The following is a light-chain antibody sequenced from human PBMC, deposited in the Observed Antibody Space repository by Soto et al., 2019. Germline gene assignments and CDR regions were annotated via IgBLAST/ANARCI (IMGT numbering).Light chain of an antibody. Sequence: QSALTQPASVSGSRGQSITISCTGTSSDVGDYNYVSWYQQHPGKAPKLMIYEVSNRPSGVSNRFSGSKSGNTASLTISGLQAEDEAAYYCSSYTSSSRVFGTGTKVPVL. CDR2: EVS. CDR3: SSYTSSSRV. CDR1: SSDVGDYNY. V-gene: IGLV2-14*01. J-gene: IGLJ1*01.